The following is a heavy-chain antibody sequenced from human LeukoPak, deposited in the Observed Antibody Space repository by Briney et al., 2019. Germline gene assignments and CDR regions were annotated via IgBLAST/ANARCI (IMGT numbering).Heavy chain of an antibody. CDR1: GYTFTGYY. CDR3: ARAGSGPDYDSSGYPLD. D-gene: IGHD3-22*01. Sequence: GASVKVSCKASGYTFTGYYMHWVRQAPGQGFEWMGWINPNSGGTNYAQKFQGWVTMTRDTSISTAYMELSRLRSDDTAVYYCARAGSGPDYDSSGYPLDWGQGTLVTVSS. V-gene: IGHV1-2*04. CDR2: INPNSGGT. J-gene: IGHJ4*02.